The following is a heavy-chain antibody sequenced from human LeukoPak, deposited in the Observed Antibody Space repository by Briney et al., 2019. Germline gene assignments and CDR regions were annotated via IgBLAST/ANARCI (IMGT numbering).Heavy chain of an antibody. Sequence: GGSLRLSCAASGFTFSSYSMNWVRQAPGKGLEWVSSITRSSYIYYADSVKGRFTISRDNAKNSLYLQMNSLRAEDTAVYYCAGYASSGRRDALDIWGQGTMVTVSS. V-gene: IGHV3-21*01. CDR2: ITRSSYI. J-gene: IGHJ3*02. CDR3: AGYASSGRRDALDI. CDR1: GFTFSSYS. D-gene: IGHD3-22*01.